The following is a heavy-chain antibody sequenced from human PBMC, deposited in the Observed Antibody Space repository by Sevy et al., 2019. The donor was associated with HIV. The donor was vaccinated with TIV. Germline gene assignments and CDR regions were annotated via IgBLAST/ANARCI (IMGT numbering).Heavy chain of an antibody. CDR3: ARVSFGSGSYPMGRYYYYMDV. Sequence: GGSLRLSCAASGFTVSSNYMSWVRQAPGKGLEWVSVIYSDGSTYYADSVKGRFTISRDNSKNTLYLQMNSLRAEDTAVYYCARVSFGSGSYPMGRYYYYMDVWGKGTTVTVSS. J-gene: IGHJ6*03. CDR2: IYSDGST. CDR1: GFTVSSNY. D-gene: IGHD3-10*01. V-gene: IGHV3-53*01.